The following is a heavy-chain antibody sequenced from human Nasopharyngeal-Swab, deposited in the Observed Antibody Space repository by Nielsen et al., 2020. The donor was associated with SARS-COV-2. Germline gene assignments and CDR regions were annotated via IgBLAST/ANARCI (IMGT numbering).Heavy chain of an antibody. CDR2: ISGNTFTT. CDR3: AKEMGLVGGIANSLFDY. D-gene: IGHD3/OR15-3a*01. V-gene: IGHV3-23*01. CDR1: GFTFSSYA. J-gene: IGHJ4*02. Sequence: GESLKISCAASGFTFSSYAMSWVRQAPGKGLEWVSSISGNTFTTYYTSSVKGRFTISRDNSKNTLSLQMNSLRAEDTAVYYCAKEMGLVGGIANSLFDYWGQGTLVTVSS.